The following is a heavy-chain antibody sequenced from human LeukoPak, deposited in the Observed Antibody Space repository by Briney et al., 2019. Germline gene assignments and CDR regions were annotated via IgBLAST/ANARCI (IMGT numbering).Heavy chain of an antibody. CDR2: IYYTGGT. V-gene: IGHV4-59*08. J-gene: IGHJ4*02. D-gene: IGHD6-19*01. CDR1: GGPISSNY. Sequence: PSETLSLTCTVSGGPISSNYWTWIRQPPGKGLEYIGYIYYTGGTNYNPSLKSRVTISVDTSKNQFSLKLSSVTAADTAVYFCGKYGGSGWVIDYWGQGTLVTVSS. CDR3: GKYGGSGWVIDY.